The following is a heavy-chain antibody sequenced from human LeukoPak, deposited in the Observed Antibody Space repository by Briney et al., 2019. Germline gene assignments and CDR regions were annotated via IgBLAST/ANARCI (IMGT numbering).Heavy chain of an antibody. J-gene: IGHJ4*02. CDR1: GYTFTGYY. CDR2: INPDGGGT. Sequence: GASVKVSCNTSGYTFTGYYIHWVRQAPGRGLEWMGWINPDGGGTNYAQNFQGRVTMTRDTSISTAYMELSRLRSDDTAVYYCAGVAVKGLIDYWGQGTLVTVSS. D-gene: IGHD6-19*01. CDR3: AGVAVKGLIDY. V-gene: IGHV1-2*02.